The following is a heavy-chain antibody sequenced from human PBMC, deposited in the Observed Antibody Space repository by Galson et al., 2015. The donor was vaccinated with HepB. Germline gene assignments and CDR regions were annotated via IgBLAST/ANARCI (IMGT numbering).Heavy chain of an antibody. CDR3: ARGSYCGGDCDSQWAPYYYYKEV. D-gene: IGHD2-21*01. Sequence: TLSLTCSVSGDFISNGGYYWSWIRQLPGKGLEWIGSIYCSGTTSYSPSLKSRLTLSLDTSDNQLSLKLTSVTAADTAVYYCARGSYCGGDCDSQWAPYYYYKEVWGKGTTVTVSS. CDR1: GDFISNGGYY. CDR2: IYCSGTT. V-gene: IGHV4-31*03. J-gene: IGHJ6*03.